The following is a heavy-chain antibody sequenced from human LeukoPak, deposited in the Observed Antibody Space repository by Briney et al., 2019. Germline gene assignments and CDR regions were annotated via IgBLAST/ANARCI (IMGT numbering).Heavy chain of an antibody. Sequence: SETLSLTCAVYGGSFSGYYWSWIRQPPGKGLEWIGEINHSGSTNYNPSLKSRVTISVDTSKNQFSLKLSSVTAADTAVYYCARAPGYCSGGSCYKGNRGQYFQHWGQGTLVAVYS. D-gene: IGHD2-15*01. CDR2: INHSGST. CDR3: ARAPGYCSGGSCYKGNRGQYFQH. CDR1: GGSFSGYY. V-gene: IGHV4-34*01. J-gene: IGHJ1*01.